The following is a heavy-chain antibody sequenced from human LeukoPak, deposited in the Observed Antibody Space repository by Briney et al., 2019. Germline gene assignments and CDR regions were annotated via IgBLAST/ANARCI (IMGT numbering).Heavy chain of an antibody. CDR3: ARESIAVAGAPFDY. V-gene: IGHV3-48*03. CDR1: GFTFSSYE. D-gene: IGHD6-19*01. CDR2: ISSGSTI. J-gene: IGHJ4*02. Sequence: GGSLRISCAASGFTFSSYEMNWVRQAPGKGLEWVSYISSGSTIYDADSVKGRFTISRDNAKNSLYLQMNSLRAEDTAVYYCARESIAVAGAPFDYWGQGTLVTVSS.